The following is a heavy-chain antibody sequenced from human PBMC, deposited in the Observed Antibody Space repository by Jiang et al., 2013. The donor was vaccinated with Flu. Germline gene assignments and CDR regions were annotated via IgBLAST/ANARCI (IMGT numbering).Heavy chain of an antibody. Sequence: GAEVKKPGSSVKVSCKASGGTFSTYAISWVRQAPGQGLEWMGGIIPILDTANYAQKFQGRVTITADKSTSTAYMELSSLRSEDTAVYYCARDRGSSWDTRSLDYWGQGTLVTVSS. J-gene: IGHJ4*02. CDR2: IIPILDTA. CDR3: ARDRGSSWDTRSLDY. CDR1: GGTFSTYA. D-gene: IGHD6-13*01. V-gene: IGHV1-69*06.